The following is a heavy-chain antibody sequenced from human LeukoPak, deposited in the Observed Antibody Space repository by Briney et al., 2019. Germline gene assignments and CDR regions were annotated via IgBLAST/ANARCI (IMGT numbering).Heavy chain of an antibody. J-gene: IGHJ4*02. V-gene: IGHV4-4*07. CDR3: ARDGPRSGYDLGHFDN. D-gene: IGHD5-12*01. CDR2: IYSTGRS. CDR1: GGSISNYF. Sequence: PSETLSLTCTVSGGSISNYFWSWVRQPAGKGLEWIGRIYSTGRSDYNPSLKSRITMSVDTSKNQFSLKLSSVTAADTAVYYYARDGPRSGYDLGHFDNLGQGTLVTASS.